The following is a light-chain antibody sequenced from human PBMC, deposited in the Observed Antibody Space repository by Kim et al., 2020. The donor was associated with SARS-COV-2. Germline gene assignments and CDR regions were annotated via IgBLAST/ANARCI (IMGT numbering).Light chain of an antibody. V-gene: IGLV3-19*01. J-gene: IGLJ1*01. CDR1: SLRSYY. CDR3: NSRDSSGNHYV. CDR2: GKN. Sequence: ALGQHVRITCQGDSLRSYYASWYQQKPGKAPVLVIYGKNNRPSGIPDRFSGSSSGNTASLTITGAQAEDEADYYCNSRDSSGNHYVFGTGTKVTVL.